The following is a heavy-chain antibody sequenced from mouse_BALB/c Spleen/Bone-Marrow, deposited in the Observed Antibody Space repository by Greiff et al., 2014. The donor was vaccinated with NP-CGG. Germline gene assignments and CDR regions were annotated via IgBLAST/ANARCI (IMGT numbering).Heavy chain of an antibody. J-gene: IGHJ2*01. CDR1: GFTFSSFG. CDR2: ISSGSSTI. Sequence: VQLKESGGGLVQPGGSRKFSCAASGFTFSSFGMHWVRQAPEKGLEWVAYISSGSSTIYYADTVKGRFTISRDNPKNTLFLQMTSLRSEDTAMYYCARLRRYYGYFDYWGQGTTLTVSS. V-gene: IGHV5-17*02. D-gene: IGHD1-1*01. CDR3: ARLRRYYGYFDY.